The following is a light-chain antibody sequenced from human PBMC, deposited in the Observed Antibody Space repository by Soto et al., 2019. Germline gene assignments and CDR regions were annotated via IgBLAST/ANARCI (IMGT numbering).Light chain of an antibody. CDR2: EVN. CDR1: SSDVGGYNY. V-gene: IGLV2-8*01. J-gene: IGLJ2*01. CDR3: AAWDVSLNVVV. Sequence: QSALTQPPSASGSPGQSVAISCTGTSSDVGGYNYVSWYQQHPGKAPKLMIYEVNKRPSGVPDRISGSKSGTSASLAISGLQSGDEADYYCAAWDVSLNVVVFGGGTKLTVL.